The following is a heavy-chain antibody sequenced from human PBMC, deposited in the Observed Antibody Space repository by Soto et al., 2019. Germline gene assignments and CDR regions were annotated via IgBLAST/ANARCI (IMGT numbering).Heavy chain of an antibody. Sequence: QVQFVQSGAEVKKPGASVKVSCKASGYSFTNYGIHWVRQAPGQRLEWMGWINGGNGNTKYSQKFQGRVTITRDTSASTAYMELSSLRSEDTAVYYCARDPWGGAVDAFDSWGQGPMVSVSS. CDR3: ARDPWGGAVDAFDS. CDR1: GYSFTNYG. J-gene: IGHJ3*02. CDR2: INGGNGNT. D-gene: IGHD3-10*01. V-gene: IGHV1-3*01.